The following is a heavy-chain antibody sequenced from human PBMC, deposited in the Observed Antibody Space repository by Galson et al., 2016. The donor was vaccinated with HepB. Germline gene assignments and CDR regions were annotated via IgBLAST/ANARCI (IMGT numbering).Heavy chain of an antibody. J-gene: IGHJ4*02. CDR3: AKEGMGTTSPFDY. Sequence: SLRLSCAVSGFRLSDYGMHWVRQTPDKGLEWLSVIWYDESEKYYADSVKGRFTISRDNSKNTLYLQMNSLTAEDTAVYFCAKEGMGTTSPFDYWGQGTLVTVSS. D-gene: IGHD5-24*01. V-gene: IGHV3-33*06. CDR1: GFRLSDYG. CDR2: IWYDESEK.